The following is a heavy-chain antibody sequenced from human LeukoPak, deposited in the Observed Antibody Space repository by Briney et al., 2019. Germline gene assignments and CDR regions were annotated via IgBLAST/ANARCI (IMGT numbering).Heavy chain of an antibody. CDR1: GGSISSYY. V-gene: IGHV4-59*01. CDR2: IYYSGST. Sequence: SETLSLTCTVSGGSISSYYWSWIRQPPGQGLEWIGYIYYSGSTNYNPSLKSRVTISVDTSKNQFSLKLSSVTAADTAVYYCARAGGVAGFDYWGQGTLVTVSS. D-gene: IGHD6-19*01. CDR3: ARAGGVAGFDY. J-gene: IGHJ4*02.